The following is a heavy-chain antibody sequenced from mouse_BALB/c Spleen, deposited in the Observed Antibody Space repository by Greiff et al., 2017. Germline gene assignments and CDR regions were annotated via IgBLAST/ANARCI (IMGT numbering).Heavy chain of an antibody. D-gene: IGHD1-1*01. V-gene: IGHV2-9*02. CDR1: GFSLTSYG. CDR2: IWAGGST. J-gene: IGHJ4*01. Sequence: VQLQESGPGLVAPSQSLSITCTVSGFSLTSYGVHWVRQPPGKGLEWLGVIWAGGSTNYNSALMSRLSISKDNSKSQVFLKMNSLQTDDTAMYYCARGGITTVVYYYAMDYWGQGTSVTVSS. CDR3: ARGGITTVVYYYAMDY.